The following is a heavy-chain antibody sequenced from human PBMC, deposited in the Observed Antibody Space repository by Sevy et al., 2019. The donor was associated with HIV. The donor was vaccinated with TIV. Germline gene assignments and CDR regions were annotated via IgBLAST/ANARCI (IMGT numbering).Heavy chain of an antibody. Sequence: GGSLRLSCAASGFTFSRYDMHWVRQPIGKGLEWVSGISFAGDTYYRGSVKGRFIISRENAKNSLHLQMNSLRAGDTAVYFCARENAGYNGVFDIWGPGTVVTVSS. D-gene: IGHD1-1*01. CDR2: ISFAGDT. CDR3: ARENAGYNGVFDI. J-gene: IGHJ3*02. V-gene: IGHV3-13*01. CDR1: GFTFSRYD.